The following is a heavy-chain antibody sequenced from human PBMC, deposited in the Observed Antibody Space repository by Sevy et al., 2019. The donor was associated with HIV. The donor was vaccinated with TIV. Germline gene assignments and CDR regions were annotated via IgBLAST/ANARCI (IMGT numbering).Heavy chain of an antibody. Sequence: SETLSLTCDVSGFSISNNFYWGWIRQPPGKGLEWIGSIDHSGTTYYSPSLNSRVTISVDMSNIQFALRLTSVTAADTAVYYCARARRPETNYFCMDVWGKGTTVTVSS. CDR2: IDHSGTT. V-gene: IGHV4-38-2*01. CDR3: ARARRPETNYFCMDV. CDR1: GFSISNNFY. D-gene: IGHD3-3*01. J-gene: IGHJ6*03.